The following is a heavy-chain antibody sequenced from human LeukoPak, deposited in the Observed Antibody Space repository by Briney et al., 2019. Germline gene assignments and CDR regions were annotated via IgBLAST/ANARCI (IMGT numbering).Heavy chain of an antibody. V-gene: IGHV4-59*12. CDR1: GGSISSYY. J-gene: IGHJ4*02. Sequence: SETLSLTCTVSGGSISSYYWSWIRQPPGKGLEWIGYIYHSGSTYYNPSLKSRVTISVDRSKNQFSLKLSSVTAADTAVYYCARDWGLEGSFDYWGQGTLVTVSS. D-gene: IGHD3-16*01. CDR3: ARDWGLEGSFDY. CDR2: IYHSGST.